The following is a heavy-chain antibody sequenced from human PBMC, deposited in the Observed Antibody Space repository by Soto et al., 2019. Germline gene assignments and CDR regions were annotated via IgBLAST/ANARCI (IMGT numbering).Heavy chain of an antibody. CDR3: ARSDGNNIPDD. Sequence: GESLKISCKGSGYTFTSYWISWVRQMPGKGLEWMGRIDPSDSYTNYRPSFQGHVTISADKSINTAYLQWSSLKASDTAMYYCARSDGNNIPDDWGQGTLVTVSS. J-gene: IGHJ4*02. CDR2: IDPSDSYT. CDR1: GYTFTSYW. V-gene: IGHV5-10-1*01.